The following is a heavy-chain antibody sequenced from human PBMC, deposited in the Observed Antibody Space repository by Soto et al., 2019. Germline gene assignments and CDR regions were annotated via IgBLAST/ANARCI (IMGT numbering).Heavy chain of an antibody. CDR1: GGSISSGGYS. Sequence: QLQLQESGSGLGKPSQTLSLTCTVSGGSISSGGYSWSWLRQPPGKGLEWIGYIFHSGSTYYNPSLKSRGTISVDGSKNLFSLELSSVTAADSDIYYCAREGGSGSSDWYFNGWGRGTLVTVSS. CDR3: AREGGSGSSDWYFNG. V-gene: IGHV4-30-2*01. J-gene: IGHJ2*01. D-gene: IGHD1-26*01. CDR2: IFHSGST.